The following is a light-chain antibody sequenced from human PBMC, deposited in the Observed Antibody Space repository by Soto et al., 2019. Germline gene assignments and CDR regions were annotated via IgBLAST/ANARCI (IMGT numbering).Light chain of an antibody. CDR3: LQNYRSPWT. CDR2: AAS. CDR1: QAIGND. J-gene: IGKJ1*01. V-gene: IGKV1-6*01. Sequence: AIQMTQSPSSLSASVGDRVTITCRASQAIGNDLGWYQQIPGKAPKLLIYAASRLHSGVPSKFSGGGSGSDFTLTISSLQPEDFATYYCLQNYRSPWTFGQGTKVELK.